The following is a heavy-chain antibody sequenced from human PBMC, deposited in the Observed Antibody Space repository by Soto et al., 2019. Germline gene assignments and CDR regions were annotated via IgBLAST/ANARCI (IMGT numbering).Heavy chain of an antibody. J-gene: IGHJ4*02. D-gene: IGHD6-19*01. Sequence: ASVKVSCKASGYTFTSYGISWVRQAPGQGLEWMGWISAYNGNTNYAQKLQGRVTMTTDTSTGTAYMELRSLRSDDTAVYYCARGDPGIAVAGNDYWGQGTLVTVSS. V-gene: IGHV1-18*01. CDR1: GYTFTSYG. CDR3: ARGDPGIAVAGNDY. CDR2: ISAYNGNT.